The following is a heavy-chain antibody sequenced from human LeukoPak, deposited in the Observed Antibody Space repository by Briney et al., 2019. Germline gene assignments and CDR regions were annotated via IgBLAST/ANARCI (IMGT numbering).Heavy chain of an antibody. J-gene: IGHJ4*02. V-gene: IGHV3-13*01. CDR3: ARGDCSGGSCYLDY. CDR1: GFTFTSYD. D-gene: IGHD2-15*01. CDR2: IGTAGDT. Sequence: GGSLRLSCAASGFTFTSYDMHWVRQATGKGLEWVSAIGTAGDTYYPGSVKGRFTISRGNAKNSLYLQMNSLRAGDTAVYYCARGDCSGGSCYLDYWGQGTLVTVSS.